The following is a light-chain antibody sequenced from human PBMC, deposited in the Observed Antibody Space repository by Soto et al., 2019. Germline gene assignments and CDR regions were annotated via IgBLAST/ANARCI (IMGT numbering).Light chain of an antibody. CDR3: QAWDSNTYV. CDR1: NLGDKY. J-gene: IGLJ1*01. CDR2: QDT. V-gene: IGLV3-1*01. Sequence: SYERTQPPSVSVSPGQTASITCSGDNLGDKYACWYQQKPGQSPVLVIYQDTKRPSGIPERFSGSNSGNTATLTISGTQAMDEADYYCQAWDSNTYVFGTGTKLTVL.